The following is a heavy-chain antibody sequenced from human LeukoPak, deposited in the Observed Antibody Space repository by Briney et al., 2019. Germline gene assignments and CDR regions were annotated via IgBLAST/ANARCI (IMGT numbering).Heavy chain of an antibody. D-gene: IGHD2-15*01. CDR2: IIPILGIA. CDR3: ARDLDPYCSGGSCGFYYFDY. J-gene: IGHJ4*02. V-gene: IGHV1-69*04. Sequence: SVKVSCKASGGTFSSYAISWVRQAPGQGLEWMGRIIPILGIANYAQKFQGRVTITADKSTSTAYMELSSLRSEDTAVYYCARDLDPYCSGGSCGFYYFDYWGRGTLVTVSS. CDR1: GGTFSSYA.